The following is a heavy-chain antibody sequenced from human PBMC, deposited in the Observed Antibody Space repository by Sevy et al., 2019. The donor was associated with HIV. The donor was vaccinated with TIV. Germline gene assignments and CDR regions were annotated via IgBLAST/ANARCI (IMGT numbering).Heavy chain of an antibody. V-gene: IGHV4-31*03. Sequence: SETLSLTCTVSGGSISSGGYYWSWIRQHPGKGLEWIGYIYYSGSTYYNPSLKSRVTISVDTSKNQFSPKLSSVTAADTAVYYCARAFKLPGIAAGGLDYWGQGTLVTVSS. CDR2: IYYSGST. D-gene: IGHD6-13*01. J-gene: IGHJ4*02. CDR1: GGSISSGGYY. CDR3: ARAFKLPGIAAGGLDY.